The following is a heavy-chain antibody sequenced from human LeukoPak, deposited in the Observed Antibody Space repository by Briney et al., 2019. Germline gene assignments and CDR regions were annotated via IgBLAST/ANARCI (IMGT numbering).Heavy chain of an antibody. D-gene: IGHD7-27*01. Sequence: PGGSLRLSCAASGFTFSSYWMHWVRQAPGEGLVWVPRINSDGSSTNYADSVKGRFTISRDNAKNTLYLQVKSLRAEDTAVYYCARGPSGWGSLDSWGQGTLVTVSS. J-gene: IGHJ4*02. CDR2: INSDGSST. CDR1: GFTFSSYW. CDR3: ARGPSGWGSLDS. V-gene: IGHV3-74*01.